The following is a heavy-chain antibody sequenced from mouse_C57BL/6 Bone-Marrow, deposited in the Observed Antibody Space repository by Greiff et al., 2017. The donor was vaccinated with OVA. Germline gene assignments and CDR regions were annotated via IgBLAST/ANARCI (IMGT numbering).Heavy chain of an antibody. CDR2: IDPENGDT. V-gene: IGHV14-4*01. CDR3: THYYGSRWYFDV. J-gene: IGHJ1*03. Sequence: VHVKQSGAELVRPGASVKLSCTASGFNIKDDYMHWVKQRPEQGLEWIGWIDPENGDTEYASKFQGKATITADTSSNTAYLQLSSLTSEDTAVYYCTHYYGSRWYFDVWGTGTTVTVSS. CDR1: GFNIKDDY. D-gene: IGHD1-1*01.